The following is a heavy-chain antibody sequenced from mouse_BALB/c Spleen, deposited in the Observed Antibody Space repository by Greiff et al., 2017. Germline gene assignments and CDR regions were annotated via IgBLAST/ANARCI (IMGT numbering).Heavy chain of an antibody. V-gene: IGHV8-11*01. CDR1: GFSLSTYGIG. J-gene: IGHJ3*01. Sequence: QVTLKVSGHGILQPSQTLSLTCSFSGFSLSTYGIGVGWIRQPSGKGLEWLAHIWWNDNKYYNTALKSRLTISKDTSNNQVFLKIASVDTADTATYYCARIRSPDYDGAWFAYWGQGTLVTVSA. CDR3: ARIRSPDYDGAWFAY. CDR2: IWWNDNK. D-gene: IGHD2-4*01.